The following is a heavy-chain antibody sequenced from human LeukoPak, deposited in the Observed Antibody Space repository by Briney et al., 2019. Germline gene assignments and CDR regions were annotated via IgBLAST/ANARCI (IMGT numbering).Heavy chain of an antibody. J-gene: IGHJ4*02. CDR2: FDPEDGET. CDR3: ATGPTIFGVVIQFDY. D-gene: IGHD3-3*01. CDR1: GYTLTELS. Sequence: ASVKVSCKVSGYTLTELSMHWVRQAPGKGLEWVGGFDPEDGETIYAQKFQGRVTMTEDTSTDTAYMELSSLRSEDTAVYYCATGPTIFGVVIQFDYWGLGTLVTVSS. V-gene: IGHV1-24*01.